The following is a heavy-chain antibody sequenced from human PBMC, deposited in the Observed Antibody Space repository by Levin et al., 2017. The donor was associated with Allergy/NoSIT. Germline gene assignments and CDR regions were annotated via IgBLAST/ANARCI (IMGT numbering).Heavy chain of an antibody. V-gene: IGHV1-18*01. CDR2: LLPSPFPP. CDR3: TRDRSEYSQQSSTVFDY. D-gene: IGHD2-2*01. J-gene: IGHJ4*02. CDR1: GYTFTSIG. Sequence: ASFKVSCKASGYTFTSIGISWVRQAPGQWFVWSVFLLPSPFPPPSSPPFPHRVTLTTDTSTSIAYMELRSLRSDDTGVYFCTRDRSEYSQQSSTVFDYWGQGTPVTVSS.